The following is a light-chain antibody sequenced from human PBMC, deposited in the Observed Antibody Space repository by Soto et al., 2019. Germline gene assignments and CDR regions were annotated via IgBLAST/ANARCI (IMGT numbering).Light chain of an antibody. Sequence: QSVLTQPPSASGTPGQRVIISCSGSSSNIGSNHVYWYQQFPGTAPRLLIYSSNQRPSGVPDRFSGSKSGTSASLAISGLRSEYEADYYCAAWDDSLSGFYVFGTGTKLTVL. J-gene: IGLJ1*01. CDR2: SSN. CDR1: SSNIGSNH. CDR3: AAWDDSLSGFYV. V-gene: IGLV1-47*02.